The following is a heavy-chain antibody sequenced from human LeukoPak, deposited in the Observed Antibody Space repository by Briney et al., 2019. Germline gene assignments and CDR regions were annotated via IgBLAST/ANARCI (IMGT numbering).Heavy chain of an antibody. D-gene: IGHD1-20*01. J-gene: IGHJ4*02. Sequence: PGGSLRLSCVAPRFTVSSNYRSWVRQAPGKGLEWVSLIYSGVSTYYADSVKGRFTISRDNSKNTLYLQMNSLRAEDTAVYYCARGLNWNEGFDYWGQGTLVTVSS. CDR1: RFTVSSNY. V-gene: IGHV3-53*01. CDR2: IYSGVST. CDR3: ARGLNWNEGFDY.